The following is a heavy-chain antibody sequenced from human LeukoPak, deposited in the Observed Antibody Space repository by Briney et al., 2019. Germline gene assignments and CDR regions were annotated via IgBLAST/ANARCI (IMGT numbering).Heavy chain of an antibody. CDR2: IGGDGTT. J-gene: IGHJ4*02. CDR1: GFTFSNCG. CDR3: AKLAVAGPSYY. V-gene: IGHV3-23*01. Sequence: GGSLRLSCATSGFTFSNCGMSWVRQAPGKGLQWLSVIGGDGTTYYADSVKGRFTVSRDKSKNTLYLQMNSLRAEDTAVYYCAKLAVAGPSYYWGQGTLVTVSS. D-gene: IGHD6-19*01.